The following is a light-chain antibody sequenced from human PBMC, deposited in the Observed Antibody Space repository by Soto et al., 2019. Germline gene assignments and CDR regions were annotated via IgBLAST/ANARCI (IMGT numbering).Light chain of an antibody. J-gene: IGLJ1*01. V-gene: IGLV2-14*01. Sequence: QSVLTQPASVSGSPGQSITLSCTGTNSDIGGYNIVSWYQQHPGKAPKLMIYDVSIRPSGVSDRFSGSKSANTASLTISGLQPEDEADYYCTSYATGGTHVFGTETKVTVL. CDR2: DVS. CDR1: NSDIGGYNI. CDR3: TSYATGGTHV.